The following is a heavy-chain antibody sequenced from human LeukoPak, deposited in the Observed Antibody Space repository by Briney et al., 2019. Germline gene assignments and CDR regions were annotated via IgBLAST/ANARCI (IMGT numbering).Heavy chain of an antibody. CDR2: ISSSSSYI. J-gene: IGHJ6*02. D-gene: IGHD3-9*01. CDR1: GFTFSSYS. V-gene: IGHV3-21*01. Sequence: GGSLRLSCAASGFTFSSYSMNWVRQAPGKGLEWVSSISSSSSYIYYADSVKGRFTISRDNAKNSLYLQMNSLRAEDTAVYYCARDQTYYDILSGVGDYYGMDVWGQGTTVTVSS. CDR3: ARDQTYYDILSGVGDYYGMDV.